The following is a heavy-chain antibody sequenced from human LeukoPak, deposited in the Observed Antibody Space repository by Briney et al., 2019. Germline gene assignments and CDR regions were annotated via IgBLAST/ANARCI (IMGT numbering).Heavy chain of an antibody. CDR2: ISYDGSNK. CDR3: ARDPATEYYFDY. Sequence: PGGSLRLSCAASGFTFSSYGMHWVRQAPGKGLEWVAVISYDGSNKYYADSVKGRFTISRDNSKNTLYLQMNSLRAEDTAVYYCARDPATEYYFDYWGQGTLVTVSS. CDR1: GFTFSSYG. D-gene: IGHD2-2*01. V-gene: IGHV3-30*03. J-gene: IGHJ4*02.